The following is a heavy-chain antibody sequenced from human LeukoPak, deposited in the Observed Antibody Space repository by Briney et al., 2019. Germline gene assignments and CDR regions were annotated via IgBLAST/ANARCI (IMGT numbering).Heavy chain of an antibody. CDR3: ARCTLGYQLLIEGMDV. J-gene: IGHJ6*04. V-gene: IGHV1-69*05. CDR1: GGTFSSYA. Sequence: ASVKVSCKASGGTFSSYAISWVRQAPGQGLEWMGGIIPIFGTANYAQKFQGRVTITTDESTSTAYMELSSLRSEDTAVYYCARCTLGYQLLIEGMDVWGKGTTVTVSS. D-gene: IGHD2-2*01. CDR2: IIPIFGTA.